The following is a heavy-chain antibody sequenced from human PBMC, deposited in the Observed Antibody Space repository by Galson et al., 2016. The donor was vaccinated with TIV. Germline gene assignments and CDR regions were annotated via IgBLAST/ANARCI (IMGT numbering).Heavy chain of an antibody. CDR1: GFSLSTSGMC. V-gene: IGHV2-70*11. J-gene: IGHJ2*01. CDR3: ARTPYGDSFGWYFDL. D-gene: IGHD4-17*01. Sequence: PALVKPTQTLTLTCSFSGFSLSTSGMCVSWIRQPPGKALEWLARIDWDDDKYYSISLKSRLTVSKDTSKNQVVLTMTDMDPVDTATYYCARTPYGDSFGWYFDLWGRGTLVTVSS. CDR2: IDWDDDK.